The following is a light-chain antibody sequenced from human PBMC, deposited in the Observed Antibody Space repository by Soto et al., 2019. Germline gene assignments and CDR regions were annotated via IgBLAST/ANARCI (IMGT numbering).Light chain of an antibody. CDR1: QSISSW. Sequence: DIQMTQSPSTLSASVGDRVTITCRASQSISSWLAWYHQKPGKAPNLLIYDASSLESGAPSRFSGSGSGTEFTLTISGLQPDDFATYYCQQYNGYPYTFGQGTKLEIK. CDR3: QQYNGYPYT. CDR2: DAS. V-gene: IGKV1-5*01. J-gene: IGKJ2*01.